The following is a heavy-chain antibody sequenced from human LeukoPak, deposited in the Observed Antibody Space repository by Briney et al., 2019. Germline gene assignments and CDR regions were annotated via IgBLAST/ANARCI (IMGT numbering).Heavy chain of an antibody. D-gene: IGHD3-10*01. CDR3: ARGARFRSYGSGTYYTSLPFDP. CDR1: GYTFTGYY. Sequence: ASVKVSCKASGYTFTGYYMYWVRQAPGQGLEWMGWINPNSGGTNYAQKFQGRVTMTRDTSASTAYMELSSLRSEDMAVYYCARGARFRSYGSGTYYTSLPFDPWGQGTLVTVSS. CDR2: INPNSGGT. J-gene: IGHJ5*02. V-gene: IGHV1-2*02.